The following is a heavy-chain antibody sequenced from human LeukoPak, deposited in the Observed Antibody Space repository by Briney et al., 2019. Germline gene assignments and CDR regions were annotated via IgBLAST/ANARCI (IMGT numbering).Heavy chain of an antibody. CDR2: INHSGST. CDR1: GGSFSDYY. Sequence: SETLSLTCAVYGGSFSDYYWSWIRQPPGKGLEWIGEINHSGSTNYNPSLKSRVTISVDTSKNQFSLKLISVTAAVTALYYCAYSSGYQQHWGQGTLVTVSS. V-gene: IGHV4-34*01. D-gene: IGHD3-22*01. J-gene: IGHJ1*01. CDR3: AYSSGYQQH.